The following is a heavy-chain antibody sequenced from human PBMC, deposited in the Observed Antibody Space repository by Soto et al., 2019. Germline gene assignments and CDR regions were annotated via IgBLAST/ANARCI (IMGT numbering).Heavy chain of an antibody. Sequence: SATLSLTCTVSGGSISSSSYYWGWIRQPPGKGLEWIGNIYYSGSTYYNPSLKSRVTISVDTSKNQFSLKLSSVTAADTAVYYCARAERGVHNWFDPWGQGTLVTVSS. D-gene: IGHD2-8*01. CDR1: GGSISSSSYY. V-gene: IGHV4-39*07. CDR3: ARAERGVHNWFDP. J-gene: IGHJ5*02. CDR2: IYYSGST.